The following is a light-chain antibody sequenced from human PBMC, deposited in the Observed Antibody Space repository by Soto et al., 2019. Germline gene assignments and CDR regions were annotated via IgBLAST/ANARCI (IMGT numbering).Light chain of an antibody. V-gene: IGKV3-15*01. CDR2: DAS. CDR1: QRVRRN. J-gene: IGKJ1*01. CDR3: QQYNNWPPST. Sequence: DIVITQSPLPLSVSPGERATLSCRASQRVRRNLVWYQQKPGQAPRLLMYDASTMATSIPARSSGSGSGTEFTLTISSMQSDDFSIYYCQQYNNWPPSTVAQGSNVDIK.